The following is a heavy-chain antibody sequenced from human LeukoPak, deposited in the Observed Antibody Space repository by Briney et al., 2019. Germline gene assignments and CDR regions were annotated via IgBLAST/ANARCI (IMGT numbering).Heavy chain of an antibody. CDR2: IPYDGSNK. CDR1: GFTFSTYA. CDR3: ARAEEEIVATSFSVY. D-gene: IGHD5-12*01. Sequence: GLSLRLACAASGFTFSTYAMHWVRQAPGKGLEWVAVIPYDGSNKYYADSVKGRFTISRDNSKNTLHLQMHSVIAEDKAVYYCARAEEEIVATSFSVYWGQGTLVTVSS. V-gene: IGHV3-30*04. J-gene: IGHJ4*02.